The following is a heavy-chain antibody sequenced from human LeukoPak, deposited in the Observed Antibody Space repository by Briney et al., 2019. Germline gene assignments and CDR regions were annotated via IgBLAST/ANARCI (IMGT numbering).Heavy chain of an antibody. CDR1: GFTFSSYA. CDR3: AKDPSGILTGYYDY. J-gene: IGHJ4*02. D-gene: IGHD3-9*01. Sequence: GGSLRLSCAASGFTFSSYAMSWVRQAPGQGLEWVLAISGSGGSAYYADSVKGRFTISRDNSKNTLYLQMNSLRAEDTAVYYCAKDPSGILTGYYDYWGQGTLVTVSS. V-gene: IGHV3-23*01. CDR2: ISGSGGSA.